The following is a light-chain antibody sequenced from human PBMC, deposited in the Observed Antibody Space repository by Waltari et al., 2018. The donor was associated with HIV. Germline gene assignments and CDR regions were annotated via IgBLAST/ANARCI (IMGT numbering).Light chain of an antibody. CDR2: DAA. CDR1: QSISAK. CDR3: QQYDDGPRGIT. V-gene: IGKV3-15*01. Sequence: EIVMTQSPPTLSLSPGQRVTLSCRASQSISAKVAWYTQRHGQAPRLPIYDAATRPTGIPARFSGSGSGTEFTLTISRLQSEDFATYFCQQYDDGPRGITCGQGTMLEIK. J-gene: IGKJ2*01.